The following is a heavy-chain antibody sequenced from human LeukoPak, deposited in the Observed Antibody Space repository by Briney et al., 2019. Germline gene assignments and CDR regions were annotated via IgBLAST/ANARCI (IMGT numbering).Heavy chain of an antibody. CDR1: GGSISSGGYS. D-gene: IGHD3-22*01. J-gene: IGHJ4*02. Sequence: LSLTCAVSGGSISSGGYSWSWIRQPPGKGLEWVSFIYSGGNTHNSDSVKGRFTISRDNSKNTLYLQMNSLRAEDTAVYYCARRAGDYSHPYDYWGQGTLVTVSS. CDR2: IYSGGNT. CDR3: ARRAGDYSHPYDY. V-gene: IGHV3-53*01.